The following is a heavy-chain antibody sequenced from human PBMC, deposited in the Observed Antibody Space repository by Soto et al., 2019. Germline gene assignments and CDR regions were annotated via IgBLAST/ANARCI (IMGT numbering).Heavy chain of an antibody. D-gene: IGHD5-18*01. CDR3: ARYEDSYDHFDY. Sequence: EVQLVESGGGLVQPGGSLRLACAASGFTFSSDWMSCVRQAPGKGLEWVANIKQDGSEKYYVDSVKGRFTISRDNAKNSLYLQMNSLRAEDTAVYYCARYEDSYDHFDYWGQGTLVTVSS. J-gene: IGHJ4*02. CDR2: IKQDGSEK. V-gene: IGHV3-7*01. CDR1: GFTFSSDW.